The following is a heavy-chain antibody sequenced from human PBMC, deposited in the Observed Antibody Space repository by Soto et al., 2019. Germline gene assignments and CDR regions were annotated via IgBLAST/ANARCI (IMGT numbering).Heavy chain of an antibody. CDR3: ARAWQYSSGFFDY. Sequence: SETLSLTCAVSGGSISSGGYSWSWIRQPPGKGLEWIGYIYHSGSTYYNPSLKSRVTISVDTSKNQFSLKLSSVIAADTAVYYCARAWQYSSGFFDYWGQGTLVTVSS. J-gene: IGHJ4*02. D-gene: IGHD6-19*01. CDR1: GGSISSGGYS. CDR2: IYHSGST. V-gene: IGHV4-30-2*01.